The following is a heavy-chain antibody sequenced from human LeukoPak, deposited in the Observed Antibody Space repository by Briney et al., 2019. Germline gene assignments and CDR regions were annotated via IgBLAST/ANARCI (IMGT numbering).Heavy chain of an antibody. Sequence: PSETLSLTCTVSGGSISSGDYYWSWIRQPPGKGLEWIAYMYYSASTYYNPSLKSRVTTPADTSKTQLSLKLSSVTAADTAAYYCARPYYYDSRIDPWGQGILVTVSS. CDR2: MYYSAST. CDR3: ARPYYYDSRIDP. J-gene: IGHJ5*02. V-gene: IGHV4-30-4*01. CDR1: GGSISSGDYY. D-gene: IGHD3-22*01.